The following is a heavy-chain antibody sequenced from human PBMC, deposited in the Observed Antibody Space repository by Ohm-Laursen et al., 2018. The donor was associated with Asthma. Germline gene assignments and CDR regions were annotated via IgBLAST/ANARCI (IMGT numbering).Heavy chain of an antibody. V-gene: IGHV3-33*01. J-gene: IGHJ4*02. CDR1: GFTFSSYG. CDR3: ARDDGDSTIDY. Sequence: SSLRLSCSASGFTFSSYGMHWVRQAPGKGLEWVAVIWYDGSNKYYADSVKGRFTISRDNSKNTLYLQMNSLRAEDTAVYYCARDDGDSTIDYWGQGTLVTVSS. D-gene: IGHD4-17*01. CDR2: IWYDGSNK.